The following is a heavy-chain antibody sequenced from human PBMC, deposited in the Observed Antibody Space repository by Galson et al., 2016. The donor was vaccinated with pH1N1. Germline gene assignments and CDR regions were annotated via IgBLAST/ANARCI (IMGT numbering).Heavy chain of an antibody. CDR3: ARDGDARGDYRPWGDY. Sequence: SLRLSCAAFEFTLQTYPMSWVRQVPGKGLEWVANINQDGTEKNYVDSVKGRFIITRDNAKNSVYLQMSSLTAEDTATYFCARDGDARGDYRPWGDYWGQGSLVTVSS. V-gene: IGHV3-7*03. J-gene: IGHJ4*02. CDR2: INQDGTEK. D-gene: IGHD4-17*01. CDR1: EFTLQTYP.